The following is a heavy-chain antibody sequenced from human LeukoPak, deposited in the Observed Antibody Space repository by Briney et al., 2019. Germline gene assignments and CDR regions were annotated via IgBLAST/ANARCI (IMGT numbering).Heavy chain of an antibody. Sequence: GGSLRLSCAASGFTVSSNYMSWVRQAPGKGLEWVSVIYSGGSTYYADSVKGRFTISRDNSKNTLYLQMNSLRAEDTAVYYCARALGAARIDYWGQGTLVTVSS. CDR2: IYSGGST. CDR3: ARALGAARIDY. J-gene: IGHJ4*02. V-gene: IGHV3-53*01. D-gene: IGHD6-6*01. CDR1: GFTVSSNY.